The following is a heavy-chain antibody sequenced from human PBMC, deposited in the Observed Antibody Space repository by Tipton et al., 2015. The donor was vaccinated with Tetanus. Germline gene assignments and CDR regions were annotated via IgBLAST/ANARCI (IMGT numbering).Heavy chain of an antibody. J-gene: IGHJ4*02. D-gene: IGHD2/OR15-2a*01. CDR2: IKEDGSEM. Sequence: GSLRLSCVASGFTFRSYWMSWVRQVPGKGLEWVANIKEDGSEMYYADSVKGRFTISRDNARNSLSVHMNSLTAEDTAVYYCARLRVYCSTACYSREDYWGQGTLVTVSS. CDR1: GFTFRSYW. CDR3: ARLRVYCSTACYSREDY. V-gene: IGHV3-7*01.